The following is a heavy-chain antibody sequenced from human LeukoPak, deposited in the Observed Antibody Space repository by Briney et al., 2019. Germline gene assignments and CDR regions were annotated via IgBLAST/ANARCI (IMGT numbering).Heavy chain of an antibody. CDR3: ARDRAMADY. CDR2: INTGNGNT. CDR1: GYIFTSYP. D-gene: IGHD5-18*01. J-gene: IGHJ4*02. Sequence: ASVKVSCKASGYIFTSYPIHWVRQAPGQRLEWMGWINTGNGNTKYSQRFEGRVTVTTDTSAAAAYMELSSLRSEDMAVYYCARDRAMADYWGQGTLVTVSS. V-gene: IGHV1-3*04.